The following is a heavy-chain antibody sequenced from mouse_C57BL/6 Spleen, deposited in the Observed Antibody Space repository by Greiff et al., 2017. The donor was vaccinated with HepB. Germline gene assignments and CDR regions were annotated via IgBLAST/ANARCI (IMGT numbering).Heavy chain of an antibody. D-gene: IGHD1-1*01. J-gene: IGHJ2*01. V-gene: IGHV1-82*01. CDR2: IYPGDGDT. CDR3: ARRGITTVFDY. Sequence: VQLQQSGPELVKPGASVKISCKASGYAFSSSWMNWVKQRPGKGLEWIGRIYPGDGDTNYNGKFKGKATLTADKSSSTAYMQLSSRTSEDSAVYFCARRGITTVFDYWGQGTTLTVSS. CDR1: GYAFSSSW.